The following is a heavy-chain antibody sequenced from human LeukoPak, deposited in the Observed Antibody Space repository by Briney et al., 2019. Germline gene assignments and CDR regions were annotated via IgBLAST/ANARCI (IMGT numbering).Heavy chain of an antibody. CDR3: AREGASGSYYGFDY. J-gene: IGHJ4*02. Sequence: GGSLRLSCAASGFTFSSYGMHWVRQAPGKGLEWVAFIRYDGSNKYYADSVKGRFTISRDNSKNTLYLQMNSLRAEDTAVYYCAREGASGSYYGFDYWGQGTLVTVSS. D-gene: IGHD3-10*01. CDR1: GFTFSSYG. V-gene: IGHV3-30*02. CDR2: IRYDGSNK.